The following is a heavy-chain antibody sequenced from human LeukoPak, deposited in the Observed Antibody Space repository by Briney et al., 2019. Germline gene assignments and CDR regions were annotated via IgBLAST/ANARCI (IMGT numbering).Heavy chain of an antibody. Sequence: GGSLRLSCAASGFTFSSYAMHWVRQAPGKGLEWVAVISYDGSNKYYADSVKGRFTISRDNSKNTLHLQMNSLRAEDTAVYYCARDPYASGWPDYWGQGTLVTVSS. CDR1: GFTFSSYA. V-gene: IGHV3-30*04. J-gene: IGHJ4*02. CDR3: ARDPYASGWPDY. D-gene: IGHD6-19*01. CDR2: ISYDGSNK.